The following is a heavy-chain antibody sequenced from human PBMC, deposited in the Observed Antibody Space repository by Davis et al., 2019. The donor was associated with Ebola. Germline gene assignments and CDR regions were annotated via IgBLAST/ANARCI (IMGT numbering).Heavy chain of an antibody. V-gene: IGHV3-30*18. CDR1: GFTFSSYG. CDR3: AKNSRRYSGSTEAYDY. J-gene: IGHJ4*02. Sequence: PGGSLRLSCAASGFTFSSYGMHWVRQAPGKGLEWVAVISYDGSNKYYADSVKGRFTISRDNSKNTLYLQMNSLRAEDTAVYYCAKNSRRYSGSTEAYDYWGQGTLVTVSS. CDR2: ISYDGSNK. D-gene: IGHD1-26*01.